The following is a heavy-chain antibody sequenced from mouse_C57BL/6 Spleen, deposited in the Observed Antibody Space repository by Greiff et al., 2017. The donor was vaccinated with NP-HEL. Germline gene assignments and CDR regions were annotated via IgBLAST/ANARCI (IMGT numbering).Heavy chain of an antibody. CDR2: ISSGGSYT. CDR1: GFTFSSYG. V-gene: IGHV5-6*01. J-gene: IGHJ1*03. CDR3: ARLDFDV. Sequence: EVKVVESGGDLVKPGGSLKLSCAASGFTFSSYGMSWVRQTPDKRLEWVATISSGGSYTYYPDSVKGRFTISRDNAKNTLYLQMSSLKSEDTAMYYCARLDFDVWGTGTTVTVSS.